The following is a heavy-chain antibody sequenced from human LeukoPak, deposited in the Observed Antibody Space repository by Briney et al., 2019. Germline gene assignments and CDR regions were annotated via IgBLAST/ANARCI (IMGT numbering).Heavy chain of an antibody. CDR3: ARGGGLDV. CDR2: ITNSGNSK. D-gene: IGHD3-16*01. CDR1: EFTFSSYS. J-gene: IGHJ6*02. V-gene: IGHV3-48*04. Sequence: PGGSLRLSCAASEFTFSSYSMNWVRQAPGKGLEWVSYITNSGNSKSYADSVKGRFTISRDNAKNSLYLQMSNFRAEDTAVYFGARGGGLDVWGQGATVTVSS.